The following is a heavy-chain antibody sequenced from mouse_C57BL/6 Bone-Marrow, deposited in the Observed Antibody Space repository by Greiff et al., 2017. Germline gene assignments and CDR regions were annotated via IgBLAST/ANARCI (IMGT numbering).Heavy chain of an antibody. V-gene: IGHV5-6*02. CDR1: GFTFGSYG. Sequence: EVKLVESGGDLVKPGGSLKLSCAASGFTFGSYGMSWVRQTPDKRLEWVATISSGGSYTYYPDSVKGRFTISRDNAKNTLYLQMSSLKSEDTAMYYCASKTWFAYWGQGTLVTVSA. CDR2: ISSGGSYT. J-gene: IGHJ3*01. CDR3: ASKTWFAY.